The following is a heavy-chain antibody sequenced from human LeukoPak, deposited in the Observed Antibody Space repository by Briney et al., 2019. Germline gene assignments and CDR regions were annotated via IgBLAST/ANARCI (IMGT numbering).Heavy chain of an antibody. D-gene: IGHD5-24*01. Sequence: GGSLRLSCAASGFRFSDYSMNWVRQAPGKGLEWISYIGIDSGNTHYADSVKGRFTISGDKAKNSLFLQMHSLRVEDTAVYYCARDYKYAFDNWGQGTLVTVSS. CDR1: GFRFSDYS. CDR3: ARDYKYAFDN. J-gene: IGHJ4*02. CDR2: IGIDSGNT. V-gene: IGHV3-48*01.